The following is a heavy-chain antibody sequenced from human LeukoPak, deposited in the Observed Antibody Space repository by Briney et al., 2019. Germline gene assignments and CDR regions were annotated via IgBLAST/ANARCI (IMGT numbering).Heavy chain of an antibody. D-gene: IGHD3-3*01. V-gene: IGHV3-23*01. CDR3: ARDRAWNYFDY. Sequence: GGSLRLSCAASGFTFSNYAMNWVRQAPGKGLEWVSTIINSGAYTFYADSVEGRFTISRDNSKNTLYLQMDSLRAEDTAVYYCARDRAWNYFDYWGQGTLVTVSS. CDR2: IINSGAYT. J-gene: IGHJ4*02. CDR1: GFTFSNYA.